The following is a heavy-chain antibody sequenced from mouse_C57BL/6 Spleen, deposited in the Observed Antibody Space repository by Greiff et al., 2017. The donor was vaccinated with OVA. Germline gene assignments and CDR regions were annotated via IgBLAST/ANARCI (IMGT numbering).Heavy chain of an antibody. CDR1: GYTFTSYW. CDR2: IHPNSGST. V-gene: IGHV1-64*01. CDR3: ARGEDYYGLGGFAY. D-gene: IGHD2-1*01. J-gene: IGHJ3*01. Sequence: VQLQQPGAELVKPGASVKLSCKASGYTFTSYWMHWVKQRPGQGLEWIGMIHPNSGSTNYNEKFKSKATLTVDKSSSTAYMQLSSLTSEDSAVYYCARGEDYYGLGGFAYWGQGTLVTVSA.